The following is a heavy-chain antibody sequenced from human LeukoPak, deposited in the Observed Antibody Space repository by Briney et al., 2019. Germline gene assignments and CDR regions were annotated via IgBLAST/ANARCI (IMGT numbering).Heavy chain of an antibody. V-gene: IGHV1-18*04. CDR3: ARVTSYDFWSGYYSDY. CDR2: ISGYSGNT. J-gene: IGHJ4*02. CDR1: GYTFTGYY. D-gene: IGHD3-3*01. Sequence: ASVKVSCKSSGYTFTGYYIHWVRQAPGQGLEWMGWISGYSGNTKYAQKLQGRVTMTTDTSTSTAYMELRSLRSDDTAVYYCARVTSYDFWSGYYSDYWGQGTLVTVSS.